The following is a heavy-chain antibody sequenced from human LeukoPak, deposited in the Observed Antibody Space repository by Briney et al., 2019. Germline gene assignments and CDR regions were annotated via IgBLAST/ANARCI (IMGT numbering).Heavy chain of an antibody. J-gene: IGHJ4*02. CDR1: GFTFSSYE. D-gene: IGHD4-17*01. CDR3: AKDHWGTVTNYFDY. Sequence: GGSLRLSCAASGFTFSSYEMNWVRQAPGKGLEWVSAISGSGGSTYYADSVKGRFTISRDNSKNTLYLQMNSLRAEDTAVYYCAKDHWGTVTNYFDYWGQGTLVTVSS. CDR2: ISGSGGST. V-gene: IGHV3-23*01.